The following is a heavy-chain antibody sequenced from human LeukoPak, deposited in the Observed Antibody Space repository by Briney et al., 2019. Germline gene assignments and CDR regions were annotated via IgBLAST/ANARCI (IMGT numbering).Heavy chain of an antibody. Sequence: SETLSLTCTVSGGSISSSSYYWGWIRQPPGKGLEWIGSIYYSGSTYYNPSLKSRVTISVDTSKNQFSLKLSSVTAADTAVYYCARGFIESTYGSGELFDYWGQGTLVTVSS. CDR1: GGSISSSSYY. D-gene: IGHD3-10*01. CDR2: IYYSGST. CDR3: ARGFIESTYGSGELFDY. J-gene: IGHJ4*02. V-gene: IGHV4-39*07.